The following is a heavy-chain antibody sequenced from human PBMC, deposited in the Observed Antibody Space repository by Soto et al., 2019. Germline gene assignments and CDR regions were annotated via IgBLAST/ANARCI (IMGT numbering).Heavy chain of an antibody. V-gene: IGHV5-51*01. Sequence: GESLKISCKGSGYSFTSYWIGWVRQMPGKGLEWMGIIYPGDSNTRYSPSLQGQVTISVDKSISTAYLQWSSLKATDTAMYYCAGGGVRGVITRTRDYYGMDVWGQGTTVPV. D-gene: IGHD3-10*01. J-gene: IGHJ6*02. CDR2: IYPGDSNT. CDR1: GYSFTSYW. CDR3: AGGGVRGVITRTRDYYGMDV.